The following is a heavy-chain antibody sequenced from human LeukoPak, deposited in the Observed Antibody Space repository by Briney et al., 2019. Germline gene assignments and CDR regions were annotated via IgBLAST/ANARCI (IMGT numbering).Heavy chain of an antibody. Sequence: GGSLRLSCAASGFTFSSYSMNWVRQAPGKGLEWVSSISSSSSYIYYADSVKGRFTISRDNAKNSLYLQMSSLRAEDTAVYYCARVSCSGGSCYSGWFDPWGQGTLVTVSS. CDR3: ARVSCSGGSCYSGWFDP. CDR2: ISSSSSYI. J-gene: IGHJ5*02. V-gene: IGHV3-21*01. D-gene: IGHD2-15*01. CDR1: GFTFSSYS.